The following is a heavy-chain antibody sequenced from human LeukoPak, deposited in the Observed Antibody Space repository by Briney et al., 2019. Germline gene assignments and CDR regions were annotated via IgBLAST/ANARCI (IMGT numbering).Heavy chain of an antibody. Sequence: GGSLRLSCAASGFTFSSYGMHWVRQAPGKGLEWAAVISYDGSNKYYADSVKGRFTISRDNSKNTLYLQMNSLRAEDTAVYYCAKASYYYDSSGQEYNWFDPWGQGTLVTVSS. V-gene: IGHV3-30*18. J-gene: IGHJ5*02. CDR3: AKASYYYDSSGQEYNWFDP. CDR2: ISYDGSNK. CDR1: GFTFSSYG. D-gene: IGHD3-22*01.